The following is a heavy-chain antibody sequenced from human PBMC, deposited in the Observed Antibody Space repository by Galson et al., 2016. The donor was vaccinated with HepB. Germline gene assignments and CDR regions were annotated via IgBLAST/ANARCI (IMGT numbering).Heavy chain of an antibody. CDR1: GFTFSSYS. V-gene: IGHV3-48*04. J-gene: IGHJ4*02. Sequence: SLRLSCAVSGFTFSSYSMNWVRQAPGKGLEWVSYISSSSSTIYYADSVKGRFTISRDNAKNSLYLQMNSLRAEDTAVYYCARDRYSRGYWGQGTLVTVSS. D-gene: IGHD6-13*01. CDR2: ISSSSSTI. CDR3: ARDRYSRGY.